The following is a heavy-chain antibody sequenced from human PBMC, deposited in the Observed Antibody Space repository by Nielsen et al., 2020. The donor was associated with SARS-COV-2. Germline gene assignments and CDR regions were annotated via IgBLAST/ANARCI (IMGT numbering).Heavy chain of an antibody. CDR1: GFTFSSYS. Sequence: GESLKISCAASGFTFSSYSMAWVRQAPGEGLEWVTSISSTGSDEFYAGSVKGRFTISRDNSKNTLYLQMNSLRAEDTAVYYCAKTRFGSSWYYFDYWGQGTLVTVSS. V-gene: IGHV3-21*04. J-gene: IGHJ4*02. CDR2: ISSTGSDE. CDR3: AKTRFGSSWYYFDY. D-gene: IGHD6-13*01.